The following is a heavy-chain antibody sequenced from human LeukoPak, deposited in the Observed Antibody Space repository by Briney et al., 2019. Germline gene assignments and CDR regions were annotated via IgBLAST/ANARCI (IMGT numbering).Heavy chain of an antibody. CDR2: IKQDGSEK. CDR1: GFTFSSYW. CDR3: ARARRGTSGGYFDY. J-gene: IGHJ4*02. V-gene: IGHV3-7*01. D-gene: IGHD2-15*01. Sequence: GGSLRLSSAASGFTFSSYWMSWVRQAPGKGLEWVANIKQDGSEKYYVDSVKGRFTISRDNAKNSLYLQMNSLRAEDTAVYYCARARRGTSGGYFDYWGQGTLVTVSS.